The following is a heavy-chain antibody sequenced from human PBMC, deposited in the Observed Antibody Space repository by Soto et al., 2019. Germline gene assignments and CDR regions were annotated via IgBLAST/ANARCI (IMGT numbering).Heavy chain of an antibody. CDR2: IHTYNGNT. Sequence: QVQLVQSGAEVKKPGASVKVYCKASGYTFTDYGISWVRQAPGQGLEWLGWIHTYNGNTNYAQKVQGRVTMTTDSSTSTDYMELRSLRSDDTAVYYCARDAQYSSRWHPIDYWGQGTLVTVSS. D-gene: IGHD6-19*01. CDR3: ARDAQYSSRWHPIDY. J-gene: IGHJ4*02. CDR1: GYTFTDYG. V-gene: IGHV1-18*01.